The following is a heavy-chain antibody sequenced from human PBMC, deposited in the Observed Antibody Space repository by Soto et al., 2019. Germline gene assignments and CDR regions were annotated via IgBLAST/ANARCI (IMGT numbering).Heavy chain of an antibody. Sequence: ASVKVSCKASGYTFTSYYMHWVRQAPGQGLEWIGIINPSGGSTSYAQKFQGRVTMTRDTSTSTVYMELSSLRSEDTALYYCARGYCSSTSCLFPRDDYYYYYMDVWGKGTTVTVSS. CDR3: ARGYCSSTSCLFPRDDYYYYYMDV. D-gene: IGHD2-2*01. V-gene: IGHV1-46*03. CDR1: GYTFTSYY. J-gene: IGHJ6*03. CDR2: INPSGGST.